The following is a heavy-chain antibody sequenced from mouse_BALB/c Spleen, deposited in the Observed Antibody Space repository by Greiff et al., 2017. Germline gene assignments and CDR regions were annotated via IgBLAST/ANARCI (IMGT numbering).Heavy chain of an antibody. CDR1: GYSITSDYA. J-gene: IGHJ2*01. CDR3: ARLVYDYDGNFDY. CDR2: ISYSGST. D-gene: IGHD2-4*01. V-gene: IGHV3-2*02. Sequence: VQLQESGPGLVKPSQSLSLTCTVTGYSITSDYAWNWIRQFPGNKLEWMGYISYSGSTSYNPSLKSRISITRDTSKIQFFLQLNSVTTEDTATYYCARLVYDYDGNFDYWGQGTTLTVSS.